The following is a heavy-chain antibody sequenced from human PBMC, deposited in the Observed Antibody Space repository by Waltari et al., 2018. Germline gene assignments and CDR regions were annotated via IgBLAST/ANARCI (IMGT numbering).Heavy chain of an antibody. D-gene: IGHD2-21*01. CDR3: ALDTGALWMDV. CDR1: EYTFTSSY. Sequence: QVQLVQSGAEVKKPGASVKISCKTSEYTFTSSYIHWVRQAPGQGLEWMGISNPSGGRTIYAQKVQGRVTMTRDTSTSTVYMELSSLRSDDTAVYYCALDTGALWMDVWGQGTTVTVSS. V-gene: IGHV1-46*01. J-gene: IGHJ6*02. CDR2: SNPSGGRT.